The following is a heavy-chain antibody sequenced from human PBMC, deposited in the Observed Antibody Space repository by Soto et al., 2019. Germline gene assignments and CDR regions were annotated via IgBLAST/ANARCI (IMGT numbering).Heavy chain of an antibody. CDR2: INSDGSST. D-gene: IGHD6-19*01. V-gene: IGHV3-74*01. CDR1: GFTFSSYG. CDR3: ARTVSSGWYIDY. Sequence: VGSLRLSCAASGFTFSSYGMHWVRQPPGKGLVWVSRINSDGSSTSYADSVKGRFTISRDNAKNTLYLQMSRLRAEDTAVYYCARTVSSGWYIDYWGQGTLVTVSS. J-gene: IGHJ4*02.